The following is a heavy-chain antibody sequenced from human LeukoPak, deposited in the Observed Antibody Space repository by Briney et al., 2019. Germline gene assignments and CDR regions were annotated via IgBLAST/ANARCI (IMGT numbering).Heavy chain of an antibody. CDR2: VIPIFGTT. CDR1: GGTFNNYA. CDR3: ARSYLVFNWLDP. D-gene: IGHD2-8*01. V-gene: IGHV1-69*05. J-gene: IGHJ5*02. Sequence: ASVKVSCKASGGTFNNYAISWVRQAPGQGLEWMGGVIPIFGTTNSTQNSQGRLTITTDEPTNTAYMELGSLTSEDTAVYYCARSYLVFNWLDPWGQGTLVTVSS.